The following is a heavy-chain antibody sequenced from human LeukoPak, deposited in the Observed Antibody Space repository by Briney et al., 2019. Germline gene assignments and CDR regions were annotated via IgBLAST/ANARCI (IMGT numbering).Heavy chain of an antibody. D-gene: IGHD6-13*01. J-gene: IGHJ4*02. CDR3: ASQIPIAAAGTSPRNFDY. V-gene: IGHV4-39*01. Sequence: ASETLSLTCNVSGVSTSSSSYYWGWIRQPPGKGLEWIGSIYSSGSTYYNSSLKSRVTVSIDTSKNQVSLKMSSVTAADTAVYCCASQIPIAAAGTSPRNFDYWGQGTLVTVSS. CDR1: GVSTSSSSYY. CDR2: IYSSGST.